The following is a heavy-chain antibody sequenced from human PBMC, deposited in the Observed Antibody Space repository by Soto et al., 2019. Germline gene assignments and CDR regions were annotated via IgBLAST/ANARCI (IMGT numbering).Heavy chain of an antibody. D-gene: IGHD6-19*01. Sequence: GGSLRLSCAASGFTFSSYAMSWVRQAPGKGLEWVSAISGSGGSTYYADSVKGRFTISRDNSKNTLYLQMNSLRAEDTAVYYFARTKRGIYLIAVAGPFDYWGQGTLVTVSS. V-gene: IGHV3-23*01. CDR1: GFTFSSYA. CDR3: ARTKRGIYLIAVAGPFDY. J-gene: IGHJ4*02. CDR2: ISGSGGST.